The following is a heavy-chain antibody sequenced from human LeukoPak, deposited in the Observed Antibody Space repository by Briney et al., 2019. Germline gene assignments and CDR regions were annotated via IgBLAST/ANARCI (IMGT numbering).Heavy chain of an antibody. CDR1: GFTFSSYA. V-gene: IGHV3-7*01. CDR2: IRQDGSEK. Sequence: GGSLRLSCAASGFTFSSYAMHWVRQAPGKGLEWVANIRQDGSEKYYVDSVKDRFTISRDNAKNSLYLQMNSLRAEDTAVYYCARDQGHYAFDIWGQGTVVTVSS. CDR3: ARDQGHYAFDI. J-gene: IGHJ3*02.